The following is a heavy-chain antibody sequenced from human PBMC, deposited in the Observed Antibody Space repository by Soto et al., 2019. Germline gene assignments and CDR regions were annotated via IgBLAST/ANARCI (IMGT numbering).Heavy chain of an antibody. V-gene: IGHV5-10-1*01. CDR2: IDPSDSST. Sequence: GESLKISRQGSGFIFTNYWISWVRQMPGKGLEWMGRIDPSDSSTNYSPSFQGHVTLSADKSINTAHLQWNSLKASDTAMYYCVKHIGGSGDFWGQGTPVTVSS. D-gene: IGHD3-10*01. J-gene: IGHJ4*02. CDR3: VKHIGGSGDF. CDR1: GFIFTNYW.